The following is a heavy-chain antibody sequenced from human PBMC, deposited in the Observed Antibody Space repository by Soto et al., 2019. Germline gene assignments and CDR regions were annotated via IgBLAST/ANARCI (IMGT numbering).Heavy chain of an antibody. CDR2: IYYSGST. CDR3: ARTPGIVATITGRLFDY. CDR1: GGSISSGGYY. D-gene: IGHD5-12*01. J-gene: IGHJ4*02. V-gene: IGHV4-31*03. Sequence: QVQLQESGPGLVKPSQTLSLTCTVSGGSISSGGYYWSWIRQHPGKGLEWIGYIYYSGSTYYNPSLKSRVTISVDTSKNQFSLKLSSVTTADTAVYYCARTPGIVATITGRLFDYWGQGTLVTVSS.